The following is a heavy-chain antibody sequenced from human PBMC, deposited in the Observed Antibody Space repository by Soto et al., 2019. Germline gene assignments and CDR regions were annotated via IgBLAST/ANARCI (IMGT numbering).Heavy chain of an antibody. CDR1: GGTFSSYV. CDR3: ARVGGVGAPPGTDF. CDR2: VIPILGQA. V-gene: IGHV1-69*19. J-gene: IGHJ4*02. Sequence: QLVQSGAEVKKPGSSVKISCKASGGTFSSYVISWLRQAPGQGLEWMGGVIPILGQAYYAPNVQGRVTITADGSTRTAYMELNRLTSADTAVYFCARVGGVGAPPGTDFWGQGTLVTVSS. D-gene: IGHD1-26*01.